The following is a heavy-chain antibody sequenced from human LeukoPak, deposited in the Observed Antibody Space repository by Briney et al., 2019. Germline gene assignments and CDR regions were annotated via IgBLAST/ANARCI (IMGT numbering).Heavy chain of an antibody. D-gene: IGHD5-18*01. Sequence: GGSLELSCAASGFTVSSNYMSWVRQAPGKGLEWVSVIFSGGSTYYADSVKGRFTISRDNSKNTLYLQMNSLRAEDTAVYYCASVVATAYFDYWGQGTLVTVSS. J-gene: IGHJ4*02. V-gene: IGHV3-66*01. CDR1: GFTVSSNY. CDR3: ASVVATAYFDY. CDR2: IFSGGST.